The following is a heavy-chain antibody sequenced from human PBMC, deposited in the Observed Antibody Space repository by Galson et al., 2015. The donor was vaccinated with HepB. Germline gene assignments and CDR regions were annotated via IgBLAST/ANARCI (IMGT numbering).Heavy chain of an antibody. CDR2: ISGSGGST. CDR3: AKGYDSSGYLKRGYIDY. V-gene: IGHV3-23*01. J-gene: IGHJ4*02. D-gene: IGHD3-22*01. Sequence: SLRLSCAASGFTFSSYAMSWVRQAPGKGLEWVSAISGSGGSTYYADSVKGRFTISRDNSKNTLYLQMNSLRAEDTAVYYCAKGYDSSGYLKRGYIDYWGQGTLVTVSS. CDR1: GFTFSSYA.